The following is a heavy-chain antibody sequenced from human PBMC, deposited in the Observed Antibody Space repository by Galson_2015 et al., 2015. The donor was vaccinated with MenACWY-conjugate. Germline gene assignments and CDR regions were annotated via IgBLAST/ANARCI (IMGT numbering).Heavy chain of an antibody. CDR3: ARGPSYGDRFYLQHL. CDR2: IKKDGREK. CDR1: EFTFNSHW. Sequence: ALRLAYAASEFTFNSHWMSWVRQAPGTGLEWVADIKKDGREKYYVISVKGLFTISRDSSKNSLYLQMNSLRAEDTAIYYCARGPSYGDRFYLQHLWGQGTLVTVSS. D-gene: IGHD4-17*01. V-gene: IGHV3-7*03. J-gene: IGHJ4*02.